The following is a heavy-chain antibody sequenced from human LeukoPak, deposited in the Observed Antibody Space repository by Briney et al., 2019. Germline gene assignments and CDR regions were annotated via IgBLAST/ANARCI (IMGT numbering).Heavy chain of an antibody. CDR3: ALNDYGDGLGY. V-gene: IGHV1-2*02. J-gene: IGHJ4*02. Sequence: ASVTVSCTASGYTFTVYYIHWVRQAPGQGLEWMGWINPNSGGTNYAQRFQGRVTMTRDTSFSTAYMELSRLRSDDTAVYYCALNDYGDGLGYWGQGTLVTVFS. CDR1: GYTFTVYY. D-gene: IGHD4-17*01. CDR2: INPNSGGT.